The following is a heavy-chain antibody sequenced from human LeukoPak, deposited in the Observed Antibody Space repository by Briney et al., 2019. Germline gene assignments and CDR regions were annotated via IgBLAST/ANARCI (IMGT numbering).Heavy chain of an antibody. CDR1: GYTFTSYG. CDR3: AREDMVRGVIINPTTN. CDR2: ISAYNGNT. V-gene: IGHV1-18*01. D-gene: IGHD3-10*01. Sequence: GASVKVSCKASGYTFTSYGISWVRQAPGQGLEWMGWISAYNGNTNYAQKLQGRVTMTTYTSTSTAYMELRSLRSDDTAVYYCAREDMVRGVIINPTTNWGQGTLVTVSS. J-gene: IGHJ4*02.